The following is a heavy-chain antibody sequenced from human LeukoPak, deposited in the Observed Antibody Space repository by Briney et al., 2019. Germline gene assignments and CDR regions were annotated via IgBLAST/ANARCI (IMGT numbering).Heavy chain of an antibody. J-gene: IGHJ5*02. CDR1: GGSISSGDYY. CDR2: MYYGGST. CDR3: ARPYYYDSRIDP. D-gene: IGHD3-22*01. Sequence: PSETLSLTCTVSGGSISSGDYYWSWIRQPPGKGLEWIAYMYYGGSTYYNPSLKSRVTMSADTSKNQLSLKLSPVTAADTAVYYCARPYYYDSRIDPWGQGILVTVSS. V-gene: IGHV4-30-4*01.